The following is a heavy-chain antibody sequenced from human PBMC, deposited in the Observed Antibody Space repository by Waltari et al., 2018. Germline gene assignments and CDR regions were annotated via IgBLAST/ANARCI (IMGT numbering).Heavy chain of an antibody. CDR3: ARGYGSGSYRGAFNI. CDR1: GDSVSSNSVT. D-gene: IGHD6-19*01. Sequence: QVQLQQSGPGLVKPSQTLSLTCAISGDSVSSNSVTWNWIRQSPSRGLEWLGRTYYRSKWNKDYAIAVKSRITINPDTSKNQFSLQLNSVTPEDTAVYFCARGYGSGSYRGAFNIWGQGTMVTVSS. CDR2: TYYRSKWNK. J-gene: IGHJ3*02. V-gene: IGHV6-1*01.